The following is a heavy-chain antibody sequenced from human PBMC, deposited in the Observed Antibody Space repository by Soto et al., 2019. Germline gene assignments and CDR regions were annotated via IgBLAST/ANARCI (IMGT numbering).Heavy chain of an antibody. Sequence: QVQLQESGPGLVKPSETLSLTCTVAGGSLTDHYWNWFRQSPGRGLQWIGYVYYSGATSYNPSLTSRVTMTVDTSKNQFSLKLRSVTAADTAVYFCARGNDWKSSTFDIWGQGTMVSVSS. CDR2: VYYSGAT. V-gene: IGHV4-59*11. CDR3: ARGNDWKSSTFDI. D-gene: IGHD2-21*01. CDR1: GGSLTDHY. J-gene: IGHJ3*02.